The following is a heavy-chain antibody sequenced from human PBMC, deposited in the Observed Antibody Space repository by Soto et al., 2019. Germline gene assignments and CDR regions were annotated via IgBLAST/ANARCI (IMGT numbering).Heavy chain of an antibody. V-gene: IGHV1-3*01. J-gene: IGHJ5*02. Sequence: QVQLVQSGTEVKEPGASVKVSCKASGYTFTSYGIHWVRQAPGQRLEWMGWINAANGDTKYSPKFQGRVTTTRDTSASTAYMELSSLRSEDTAVYYCVRRHVSATGIDWFDPWGQGTLVTVSS. CDR3: VRRHVSATGIDWFDP. CDR2: INAANGDT. CDR1: GYTFTSYG. D-gene: IGHD6-13*01.